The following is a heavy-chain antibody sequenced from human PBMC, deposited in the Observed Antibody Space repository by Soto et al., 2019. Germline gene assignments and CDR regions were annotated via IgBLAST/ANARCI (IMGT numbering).Heavy chain of an antibody. CDR2: ISYDGSNK. CDR1: GFTFSSYG. J-gene: IGHJ4*02. D-gene: IGHD4-17*01. CDR3: AKVGYGDHLFDY. Sequence: QVQLVESGGGVVQPGRSLRLSCAASGFTFSSYGMHWVRQAPGKGLEWVAVISYDGSNKYYADSVKGRFTISRDNSKNTLYLQMNSLRAEDTAVYYCAKVGYGDHLFDYWGQGTLVTVSS. V-gene: IGHV3-30*18.